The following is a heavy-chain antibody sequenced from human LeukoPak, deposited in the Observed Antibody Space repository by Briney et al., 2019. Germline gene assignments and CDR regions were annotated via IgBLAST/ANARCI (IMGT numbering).Heavy chain of an antibody. D-gene: IGHD5-24*01. J-gene: IGHJ4*02. CDR3: ARRDDYNIHFDF. Sequence: SETLSLTCTVSGGSVSSGSYYWSWIRQPPGKGLEWIGYIYYSGSTNYNPSLKSRVTISVDTSKNQFSLKLSSLTAADTAIYYCARRDDYNIHFDFWGQGTLVTVSS. CDR1: GGSVSSGSYY. CDR2: IYYSGST. V-gene: IGHV4-61*01.